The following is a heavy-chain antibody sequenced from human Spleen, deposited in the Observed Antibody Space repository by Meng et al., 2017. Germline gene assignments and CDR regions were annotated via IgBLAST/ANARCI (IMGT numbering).Heavy chain of an antibody. CDR2: IKSKPDGETI. V-gene: IGHV3-15*01. D-gene: IGHD6-13*01. J-gene: IGHJ4*02. Sequence: EVQVGGSGGGLVKPGGSLRLSCEGSGFTFSNAYMTWVRQVPGKRLEWVGRIKSKPDGETIDYGAPVKGRFTISRDDSKNTLYLQMNTLISEDTGVYFCATGAAAADHWGQGTLVTVSS. CDR1: GFTFSNAY. CDR3: ATGAAAADH.